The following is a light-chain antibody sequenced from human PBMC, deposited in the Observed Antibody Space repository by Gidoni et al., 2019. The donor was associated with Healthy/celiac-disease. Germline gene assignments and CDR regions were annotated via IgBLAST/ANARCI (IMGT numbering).Light chain of an antibody. CDR2: QDS. V-gene: IGLV3-1*01. CDR3: QAWDSSHWV. CDR1: KLGDKY. Sequence: SYELTQPPSVSVSPGQTASITCSADKLGDKYACWYQQKPGQSPVLVIYQDSKRPSGIPERFSGSNSGNTATLTISGTQAMDEADYYCQAWDSSHWVFGGGTKLTVL. J-gene: IGLJ3*02.